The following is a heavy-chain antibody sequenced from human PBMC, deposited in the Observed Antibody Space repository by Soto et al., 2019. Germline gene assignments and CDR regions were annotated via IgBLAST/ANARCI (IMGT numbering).Heavy chain of an antibody. CDR1: GFTFSSYW. CDR3: ARDFVAAAGPEDYYYYGMDV. D-gene: IGHD6-13*01. Sequence: EVQLVESGGGLVQPGGSLRLSCAASGFTFSSYWMHWVRQAPGKGLVWVSRINSDGSSTSYADSVKGRFTISRDNAKNTLYLQKNSLRAEDMAVYYCARDFVAAAGPEDYYYYGMDVWGQGTTVTVSS. J-gene: IGHJ6*02. CDR2: INSDGSST. V-gene: IGHV3-74*01.